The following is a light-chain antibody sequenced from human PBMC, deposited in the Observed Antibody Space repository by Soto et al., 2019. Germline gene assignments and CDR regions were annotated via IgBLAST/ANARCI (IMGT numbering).Light chain of an antibody. J-gene: IGKJ5*01. Sequence: EIVMTQSPATLSVSPGGRATLSCRASQSISDTLAWYQHKPCQAPRLLIHGASTRAPGFPARFSGSGSGTDFTLTISSLQSAEFAVYYCQQYNNWPLITFGQGTRLENK. CDR1: QSISDT. V-gene: IGKV3-15*01. CDR3: QQYNNWPLIT. CDR2: GAS.